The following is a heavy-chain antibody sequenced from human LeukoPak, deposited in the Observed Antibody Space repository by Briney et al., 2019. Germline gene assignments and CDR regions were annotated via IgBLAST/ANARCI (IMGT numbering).Heavy chain of an antibody. CDR1: GGSISSYY. J-gene: IGHJ4*02. Sequence: SETLSLTCTVSGGSISSYYWSWIRQPPGKGLEWIGYIYYSGSTNYNPSLKSRVTISLDTSKNQFSLKLSSVTAADTAVYYRARHQLWSEYDYWGQGTLVTVSS. V-gene: IGHV4-59*08. CDR3: ARHQLWSEYDY. CDR2: IYYSGST. D-gene: IGHD5-18*01.